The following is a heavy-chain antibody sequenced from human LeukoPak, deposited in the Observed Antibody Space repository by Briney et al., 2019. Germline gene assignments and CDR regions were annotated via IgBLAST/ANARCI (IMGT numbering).Heavy chain of an antibody. J-gene: IGHJ4*02. CDR3: ACLTTMIRGVSLGY. CDR2: INGNGSST. V-gene: IGHV3-74*01. D-gene: IGHD3-10*01. CDR1: GFTFSSFW. Sequence: GGSLRLSCVASGFTFSSFWMHWVRQAPGKGLVWVSRINGNGSSTSYADSVKGRFTISRDNAKNTLYLQMSSLRAEDTAVYYCACLTTMIRGVSLGYWSQGTLVTVSA.